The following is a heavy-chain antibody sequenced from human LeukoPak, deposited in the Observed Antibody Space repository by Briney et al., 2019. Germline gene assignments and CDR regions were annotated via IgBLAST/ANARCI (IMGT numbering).Heavy chain of an antibody. CDR3: ERRDFTGGTCFDP. Sequence: GASPQISCKGSGSSFTSYWIAWVRQLPGKGLEWMGIIHPGDSDTRYSPSFEGQVTISADKPNITAYLQWSSVLATDNAESYCERRDFTGGTCFDPWGQGNLVTVSS. CDR2: IHPGDSDT. CDR1: GSSFTSYW. V-gene: IGHV5-51*01. D-gene: IGHD2-8*02. J-gene: IGHJ5*02.